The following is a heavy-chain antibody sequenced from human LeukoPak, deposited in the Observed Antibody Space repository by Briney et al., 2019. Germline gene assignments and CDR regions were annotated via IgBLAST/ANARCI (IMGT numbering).Heavy chain of an antibody. J-gene: IGHJ3*02. CDR2: ISSGSSYI. Sequence: GGSLRLSCAASGFTFSTFSNYGMSWVRQTPGKGLEWVSSISSGSSYIFYEDSVKGRFTISRDNAKNSLYLQMNSLRAEDTAVYYCARGGAGRTEDDLFDIWGQGTMVTVSS. V-gene: IGHV3-21*06. CDR3: ARGGAGRTEDDLFDI. CDR1: GFTFSTFS. D-gene: IGHD1-1*01.